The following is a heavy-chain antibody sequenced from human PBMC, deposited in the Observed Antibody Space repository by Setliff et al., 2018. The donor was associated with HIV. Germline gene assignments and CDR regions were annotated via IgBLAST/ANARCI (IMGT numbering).Heavy chain of an antibody. D-gene: IGHD5-18*01. CDR1: GDSISTDNYH. CDR3: ARHAALIKRYYYYYLDV. V-gene: IGHV4-39*01. Sequence: SETLSLTCTVSGDSISTDNYHWGWIRQPPGKGLEWIGHTANTGYNPSLKSRVTVSVDTSKNQLSLRLSPVTAADTAVYYCARHAALIKRYYYYYLDVWGKGTTVTVSS. J-gene: IGHJ6*03. CDR2: TANT.